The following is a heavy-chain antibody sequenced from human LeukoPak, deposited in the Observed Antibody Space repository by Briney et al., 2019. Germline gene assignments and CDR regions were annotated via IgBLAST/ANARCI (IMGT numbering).Heavy chain of an antibody. CDR1: GGSFSDYY. CDR2: ITHSGST. Sequence: SETLSLTCAVYGGSFSDYYWTWIRQFSGKGLEWIGEITHSGSTNYNPSLKSRVAISVDTSKNQFSLKLSSVTAADTAVYYCARDTCSSTSCYRDNWFDPWGQGTLVTVSS. J-gene: IGHJ5*02. V-gene: IGHV4-34*01. CDR3: ARDTCSSTSCYRDNWFDP. D-gene: IGHD2-2*01.